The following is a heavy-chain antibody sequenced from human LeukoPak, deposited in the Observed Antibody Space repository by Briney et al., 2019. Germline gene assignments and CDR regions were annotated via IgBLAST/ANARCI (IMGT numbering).Heavy chain of an antibody. CDR2: ISYDGSNK. V-gene: IGHV3-30*18. D-gene: IGHD1-7*01. Sequence: GGSLRLSCAASGFTFSSYGMHWVRQAPGKGLEWVAVISYDGSNKYYADSVKGRFTISRDNSKNTLYLQMNSLRAEDTAVYYCAKDWNYVPFDYWGQGTLVTVSS. J-gene: IGHJ4*02. CDR3: AKDWNYVPFDY. CDR1: GFTFSSYG.